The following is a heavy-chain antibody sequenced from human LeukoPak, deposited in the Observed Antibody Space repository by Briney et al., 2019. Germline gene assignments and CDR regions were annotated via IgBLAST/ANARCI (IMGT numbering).Heavy chain of an antibody. V-gene: IGHV3-7*01. Sequence: GGSLRLSCAASGFTFSSYWMSWVRQAPGKGLEWVANIKQDESEKYYVDSLKGRFTISRDNAKNSLYLQMNTLRAEDTAVYYCARDKIEGPTKLDYWGQGILVTVSS. D-gene: IGHD1-1*01. CDR1: GFTFSSYW. J-gene: IGHJ4*02. CDR2: IKQDESEK. CDR3: ARDKIEGPTKLDY.